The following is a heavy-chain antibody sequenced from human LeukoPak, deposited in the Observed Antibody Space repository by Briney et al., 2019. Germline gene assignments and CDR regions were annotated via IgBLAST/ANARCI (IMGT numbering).Heavy chain of an antibody. CDR2: ISGSGGST. CDR1: GCSFSGYA. D-gene: IGHD3-3*01. V-gene: IGHV3-23*01. Sequence: GGSLRLSCVPSGCSFSGYAMSWVRQPPGKGLEWVSAISGSGGSTYYADSVKGRFTISRDNSKDTLYLQMNSLRAEDTAVYYCAKRGIFGGREYYFDYWGQGTLVTVSS. CDR3: AKRGIFGGREYYFDY. J-gene: IGHJ4*02.